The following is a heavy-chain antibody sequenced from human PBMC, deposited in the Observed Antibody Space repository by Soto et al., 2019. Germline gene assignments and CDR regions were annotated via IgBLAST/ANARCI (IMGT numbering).Heavy chain of an antibody. CDR1: CGSISSYY. Sequence: SETLSLTCNVSCGSISSYYCTWILQPPGKGLECIGYIYYSVSTNYNPSLKSRVTISVDTSKNQFSLKLSSVTAADTAVYYCARKAGDYDYWGQGTLVTVSS. J-gene: IGHJ4*02. V-gene: IGHV4-59*01. CDR3: ARKAGDYDY. CDR2: IYYSVST. D-gene: IGHD4-17*01.